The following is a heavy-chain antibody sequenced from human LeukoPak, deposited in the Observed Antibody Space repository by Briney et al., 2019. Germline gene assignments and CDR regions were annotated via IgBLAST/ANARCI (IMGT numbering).Heavy chain of an antibody. CDR3: AWAPYSSSWYRVMGNWFVP. Sequence: GASVKVSCKASGGTFCGYAISWVRQAPGQGLEWMGGIIPMFGTANYAQKFQGRVTITTDESTSTAYMELSRLRSEDTAVYYCAWAPYSSSWYRVMGNWFVPWGQGNLVTVSS. CDR2: IIPMFGTA. D-gene: IGHD6-13*01. CDR1: GGTFCGYA. V-gene: IGHV1-69*05. J-gene: IGHJ5*02.